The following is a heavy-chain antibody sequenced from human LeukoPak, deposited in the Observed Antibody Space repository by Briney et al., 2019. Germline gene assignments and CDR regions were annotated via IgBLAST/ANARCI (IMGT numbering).Heavy chain of an antibody. CDR2: ISYDGSNK. CDR1: GFTFSSYA. D-gene: IGHD3-22*01. J-gene: IGHJ3*02. CDR3: AREERDSSGYYYGMYNAFDI. V-gene: IGHV3-30*01. Sequence: GRSLRLSCAASGFTFSSYAMHWVRQAPGKGLEWVAVISYDGSNKYYADSVKGRFTISRDNSKNTLYLQMNSLRAEDTAVYYCAREERDSSGYYYGMYNAFDIWGQGTMVTVSS.